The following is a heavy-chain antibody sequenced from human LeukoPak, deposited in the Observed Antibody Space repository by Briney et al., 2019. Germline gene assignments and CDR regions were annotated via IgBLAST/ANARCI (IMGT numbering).Heavy chain of an antibody. J-gene: IGHJ4*02. CDR3: ARHREHIVVVPFDY. Sequence: SETLSLTCTVSGGSISSSSYYWGWIRQPPGKGLEWLGSIYYSGNTYYNPSLKSRVTISVDKSKNQFSLRLSSVTAADTAVYYCARHREHIVVVPFDYWGQGTLVTAPS. V-gene: IGHV4-39*01. CDR2: IYYSGNT. D-gene: IGHD2-2*01. CDR1: GGSISSSSYY.